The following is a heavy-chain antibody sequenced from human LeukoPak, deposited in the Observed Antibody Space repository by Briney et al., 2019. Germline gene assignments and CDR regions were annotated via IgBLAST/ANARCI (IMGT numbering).Heavy chain of an antibody. CDR3: VGYKYGPLDY. Sequence: PSETLSLTCAVSGYSISSDYHWGWIRQPPGKGLEWTANVHHSGSTYYNPSLKSRVTISVDTSKNQFSLEVTSMTASDTAVYYCVGYKYGPLDYWGQGSLVTVSS. CDR2: VHHSGST. D-gene: IGHD1-1*01. CDR1: GYSISSDYH. J-gene: IGHJ4*02. V-gene: IGHV4-38-2*01.